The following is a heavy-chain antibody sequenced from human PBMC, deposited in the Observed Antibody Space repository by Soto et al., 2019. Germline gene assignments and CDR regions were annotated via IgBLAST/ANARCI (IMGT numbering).Heavy chain of an antibody. CDR3: GRGLIIGRQYSGGWNSFNP. CDR2: INHSGSA. CDR1: SGYISSTIYS. V-gene: IGHV4-39*07. J-gene: IGHJ5*02. D-gene: IGHD1-7*01. Sequence: SETLSLTYTVSSGYISSTIYSWTWIKQTPGKGLQWIGQINHSGSANYNPSLKSRVTISVHTSNSQFSLELSSVTAADTAVYYCGRGLIIGRQYSGGWNSFNPGVQETRVTGS.